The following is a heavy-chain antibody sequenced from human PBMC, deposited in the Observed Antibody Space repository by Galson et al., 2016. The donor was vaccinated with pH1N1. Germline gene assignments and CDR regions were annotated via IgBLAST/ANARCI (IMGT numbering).Heavy chain of an antibody. CDR2: IQYDGRSK. CDR1: GFIFNSYG. Sequence: SLRLSCAASGFIFNSYGMHWVRQAPGKGLEWLAFIQYDGRSKLYADSVRGRFSVSRDISKNTLTLEMNSLRVEDTALYYCAKDLVGGIRGDALDIWGQGTMVTVSS. V-gene: IGHV3-30*02. D-gene: IGHD1-26*01. J-gene: IGHJ3*02. CDR3: AKDLVGGIRGDALDI.